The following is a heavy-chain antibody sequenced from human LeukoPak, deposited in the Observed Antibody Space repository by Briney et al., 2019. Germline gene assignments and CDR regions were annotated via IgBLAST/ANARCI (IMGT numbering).Heavy chain of an antibody. Sequence: PGRSLRLSCAASGFTFGDFAMHWVRQAPGKGLEWVSGISWNSGRTAYAGSVKGRFTISRDNAKTSLNLQMNSLRAEDTAVYYCARGGGAYYYDSRGYFDYWGQGTLVTVSS. CDR3: ARGGGAYYYDSRGYFDY. J-gene: IGHJ4*02. CDR2: ISWNSGRT. V-gene: IGHV3-9*01. D-gene: IGHD3-22*01. CDR1: GFTFGDFA.